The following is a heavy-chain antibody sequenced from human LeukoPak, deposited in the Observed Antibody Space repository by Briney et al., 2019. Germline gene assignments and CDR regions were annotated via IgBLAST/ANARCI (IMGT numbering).Heavy chain of an antibody. Sequence: PGGSLRLSCAPSGFTLSSYWMRWARQAPGKGLEWVANIKEDGSQKYYGDSVKGRFTISRDNAKNSLYLQMNSLRAEDTAVYSCARLGRTAAEDSWGQGTLVTVSS. CDR2: IKEDGSQK. CDR1: GFTLSSYW. J-gene: IGHJ4*02. V-gene: IGHV3-7*01. D-gene: IGHD2-2*01. CDR3: ARLGRTAAEDS.